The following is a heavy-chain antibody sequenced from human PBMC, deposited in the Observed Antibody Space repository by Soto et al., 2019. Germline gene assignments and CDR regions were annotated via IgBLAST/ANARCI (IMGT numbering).Heavy chain of an antibody. V-gene: IGHV3-23*01. Sequence: PGESLSLSCAASGFTFSSSTMNWVPQAPGKGPEWASAIIDSGGYTYNADSVKGRLTISRDNSKNTLYLQMNSLRAEETALYYCSKETYYYYGMDVWVRGTTVTVSS. CDR3: SKETYYYYGMDV. CDR2: IIDSGGYT. CDR1: GFTFSSST. J-gene: IGHJ6*01.